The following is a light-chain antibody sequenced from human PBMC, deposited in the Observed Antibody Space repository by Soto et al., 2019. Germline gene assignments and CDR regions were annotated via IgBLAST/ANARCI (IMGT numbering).Light chain of an antibody. Sequence: QSALTQSPSVSASLGASVKLTCTLSSGHSTYAIAWHQQQPEKGPRYLMKVNSDGRHSKGDGIPDRFSGSSSGAERYLTISSLQSEDEADYYCQTWGTGIRVFGGGTKLTVL. CDR3: QTWGTGIRV. V-gene: IGLV4-69*01. CDR1: SGHSTYA. J-gene: IGLJ2*01. CDR2: VNSDGRH.